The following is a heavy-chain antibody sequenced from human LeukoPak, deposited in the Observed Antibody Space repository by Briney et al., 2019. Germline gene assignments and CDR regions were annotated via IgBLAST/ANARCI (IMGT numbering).Heavy chain of an antibody. CDR3: ARGTVTTLSDY. D-gene: IGHD4-17*01. CDR2: LYTSGST. CDR1: GGSIRYYY. V-gene: IGHV4-4*07. J-gene: IGHJ4*02. Sequence: SETLSLTCFVPGGSIRYYYWSWIPQPAGKALEWIGRLYTSGSTDYHPSLKSRVTMSVDTSKNEFSLKLRSVTAADTAVYYCARGTVTTLSDYWGQGTLVTVSS.